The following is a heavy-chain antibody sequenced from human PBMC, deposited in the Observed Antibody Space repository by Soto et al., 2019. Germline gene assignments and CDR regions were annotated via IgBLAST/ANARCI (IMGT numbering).Heavy chain of an antibody. CDR1: GFNLNTYG. V-gene: IGHV3-30*03. CDR2: ILYDGSKK. J-gene: IGHJ4*02. Sequence: VQMMESGGGVVHPGGSLSLSCVASGFNLNTYGIYCVRQAPGKGLQWVAQILYDGSKKHYADSVRGRFTLTRDNSKNTVYLQMDSLRLDDTAMYYCVRDLALMADYWGQGTLVTVSS. D-gene: IGHD3-3*02. CDR3: VRDLALMADY.